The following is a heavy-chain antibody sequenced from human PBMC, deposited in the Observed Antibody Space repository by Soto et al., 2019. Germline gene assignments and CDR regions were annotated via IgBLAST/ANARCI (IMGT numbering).Heavy chain of an antibody. CDR2: VEYGGST. Sequence: SETLSLTCTVSGGSIISSNFYWGWIRQPPGKGLEWIGSVEYGGSTYDNPSLKSRVTISVDTSKNQFSLKLSSVAAADTAVYYCARLGGWYYDSSGGYGMEVWGQGTTVTVSS. CDR3: ARLGGWYYDSSGGYGMEV. D-gene: IGHD3-22*01. J-gene: IGHJ6*02. CDR1: GGSIISSNFY. V-gene: IGHV4-39*01.